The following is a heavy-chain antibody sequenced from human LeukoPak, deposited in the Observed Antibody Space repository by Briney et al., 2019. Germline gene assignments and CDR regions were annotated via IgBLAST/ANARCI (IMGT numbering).Heavy chain of an antibody. D-gene: IGHD3-22*01. CDR2: ISGSGGST. CDR3: AKTKISSGYLPRD. V-gene: IGHV3-23*01. Sequence: GGSLRLSCAASGFTISSYAMSWVRQAPGKGLEWVSAISGSGGSTYYADSVKGRFTISRDNSKNTLYLQMNSLRAEDTAVYYCAKTKISSGYLPRDWGQGTLVTVSS. J-gene: IGHJ4*02. CDR1: GFTISSYA.